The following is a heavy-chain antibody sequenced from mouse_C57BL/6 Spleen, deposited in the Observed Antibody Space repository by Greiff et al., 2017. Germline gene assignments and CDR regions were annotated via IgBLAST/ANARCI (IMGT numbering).Heavy chain of an antibody. CDR3: ARGDALLRWYFDV. CDR1: GYTFTSYW. J-gene: IGHJ1*03. D-gene: IGHD1-1*01. CDR2: IYPSDSET. V-gene: IGHV1-61*01. Sequence: QVQLQQSGAELVRPGSSVKLSCKASGYTFTSYWMDWVKQRPGQGLEWIGNIYPSDSETHYNQKFKDKATLTVDKSSSTAYMQLSSLTSEDSAVYYCARGDALLRWYFDVWGTGTTVTVSS.